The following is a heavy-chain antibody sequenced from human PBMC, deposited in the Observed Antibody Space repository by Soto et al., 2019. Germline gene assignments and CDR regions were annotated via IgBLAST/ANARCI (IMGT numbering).Heavy chain of an antibody. CDR1: GYTFTSYG. J-gene: IGHJ6*02. D-gene: IGHD4-17*01. CDR3: ARDHYGDYSFDYYGMDV. CDR2: ISGYNGNT. Sequence: ASVKVSCKASGYTFTSYGVSWVRQAPGQGLEWMGWISGYNGNTKYAQKVQGRVTMNTDTTTSTAYMELRSLRSDDTAVYYCARDHYGDYSFDYYGMDVWGRGTTVTVSS. V-gene: IGHV1-18*01.